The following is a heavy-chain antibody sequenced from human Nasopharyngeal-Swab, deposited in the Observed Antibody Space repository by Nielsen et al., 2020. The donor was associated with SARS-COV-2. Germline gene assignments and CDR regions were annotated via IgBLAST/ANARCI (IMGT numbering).Heavy chain of an antibody. D-gene: IGHD3-3*01. V-gene: IGHV1-3*01. J-gene: IGHJ4*02. Sequence: ASVKVSCKASGYTFTSYAMHWVRQAPGQRLEWMGWINAGNGNTKYSQKFQGRVTITRDTSASTAYMELSSLRSEDTAVYYCARVGPRHYDFWSGYSFDYWGQGTLVTVSS. CDR2: INAGNGNT. CDR3: ARVGPRHYDFWSGYSFDY. CDR1: GYTFTSYA.